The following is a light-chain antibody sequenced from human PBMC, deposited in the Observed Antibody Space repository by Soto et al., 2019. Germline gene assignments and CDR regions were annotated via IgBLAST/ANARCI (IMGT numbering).Light chain of an antibody. V-gene: IGLV7-46*01. Sequence: QAVVTQEPSLTVSPGGTVTLTCGSSTGAVTSGHYPYWFQQKPGQAPRTLIYDTRNKHSWTPARFSGSLLGGKAALTLSGAQPEDEAEYYCLVFYSGTYVVFGGGTKVTVL. CDR1: TGAVTSGHY. J-gene: IGLJ2*01. CDR3: LVFYSGTYVV. CDR2: DTR.